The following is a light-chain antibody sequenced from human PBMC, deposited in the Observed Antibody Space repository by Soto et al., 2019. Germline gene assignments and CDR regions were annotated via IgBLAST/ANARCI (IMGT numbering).Light chain of an antibody. CDR2: EVS. CDR1: SSDVGGYNY. Sequence: QSVLTQPPSASGSPGQSVTISCTGTSSDVGGYNYVSWYQQHPGKAPKLMIYEVSKRPSGVPDRFSGSKSGNTASLSVSGLQAEDEADYYCSSYAGSNNLYVFGTGTKLTLL. CDR3: SSYAGSNNLYV. V-gene: IGLV2-8*01. J-gene: IGLJ1*01.